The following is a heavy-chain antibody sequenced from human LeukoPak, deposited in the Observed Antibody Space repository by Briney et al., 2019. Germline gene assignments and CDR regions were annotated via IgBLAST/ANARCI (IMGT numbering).Heavy chain of an antibody. V-gene: IGHV4-34*01. D-gene: IGHD2-2*01. CDR2: INHSGST. Sequence: SSETLPLTCAVYGGSFSGYCWSWIRQPPGKGLEWIGEINHSGSTNYNPSLKSRVTISVDTSKNQFSLKLSSVTAADTAVYYCARGDCSSTSCPPDYWGQGTLVTVSS. CDR1: GGSFSGYC. CDR3: ARGDCSSTSCPPDY. J-gene: IGHJ4*02.